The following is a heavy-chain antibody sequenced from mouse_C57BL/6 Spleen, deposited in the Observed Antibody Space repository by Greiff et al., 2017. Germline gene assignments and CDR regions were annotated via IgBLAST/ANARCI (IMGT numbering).Heavy chain of an antibody. CDR2: IDPNSGGT. CDR1: GYTFTSYW. D-gene: IGHD2-10*02. J-gene: IGHJ1*03. CDR3: ARSSGYGYRYFDV. V-gene: IGHV1-72*01. Sequence: QVQLQQPGAELVKPGASVKLSCKASGYTFTSYWMPWVKQRPERGLEWIGSIDPNSGGTNYNEKFKSKATLTVDKASSTAYMQLSRLTSEDAAVYDGARSSGYGYRYFDVWGTGTTVTVSS.